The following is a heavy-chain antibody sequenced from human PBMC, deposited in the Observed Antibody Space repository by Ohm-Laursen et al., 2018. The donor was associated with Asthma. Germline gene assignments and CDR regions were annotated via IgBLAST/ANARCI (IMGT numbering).Heavy chain of an antibody. CDR3: ARGNSYYDILTGYYNVDRNWFDP. Sequence: GSSVKVSCKASGYSFTGYYMDWVRQAPGQGLEWMGRINPSSGGTNYAQKFQGRVTMTRNTSISTAYMELSSLRSEDTAVYYCARGNSYYDILTGYYNVDRNWFDPWGQGTLVTVSS. J-gene: IGHJ5*02. CDR2: INPSSGGT. D-gene: IGHD3-9*01. CDR1: GYSFTGYY. V-gene: IGHV1-2*06.